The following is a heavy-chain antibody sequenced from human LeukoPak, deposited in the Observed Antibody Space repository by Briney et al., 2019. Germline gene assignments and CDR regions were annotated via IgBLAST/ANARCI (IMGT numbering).Heavy chain of an antibody. D-gene: IGHD3-9*01. Sequence: KSSETLSLTCTVSGGSISSYYWSWIRQPPGKGLEWIGYIYYSGSTNYNPSLKSRVTISVDTSKNQFSLKLSSVTAADTAVYYCARLSTYYDILTGLYSQVRWVFDYWGQGTLVTVSS. CDR3: ARLSTYYDILTGLYSQVRWVFDY. V-gene: IGHV4-59*08. J-gene: IGHJ4*02. CDR2: IYYSGST. CDR1: GGSISSYY.